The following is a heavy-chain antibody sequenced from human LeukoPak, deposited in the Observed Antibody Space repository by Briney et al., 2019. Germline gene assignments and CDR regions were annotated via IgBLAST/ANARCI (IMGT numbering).Heavy chain of an antibody. Sequence: SETLSLTCTISGGSISSGSYYWSWIRQPPGKGLEWIGEINHSGSTNYNPSLKSRVTISVDTSKNQFSLKLSSVTAADTAVYYCARVPVAGLGAYGMDVWGQGTTVTVSS. J-gene: IGHJ6*02. V-gene: IGHV4-39*07. D-gene: IGHD6-19*01. CDR1: GGSISSGSYY. CDR3: ARVPVAGLGAYGMDV. CDR2: INHSGST.